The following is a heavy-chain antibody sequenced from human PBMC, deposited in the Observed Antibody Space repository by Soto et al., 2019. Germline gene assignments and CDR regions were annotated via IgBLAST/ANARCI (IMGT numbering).Heavy chain of an antibody. Sequence: GGSLRLSCAASGFSFSNFAMSWVRQAPGTGLEWVSSISGSGDKTYYLDSVKGRFTISRDNSKNTLYLHMNSLGAEDTAVYFCAKDYASSWYWYFDPWGQGTLVTVSS. CDR2: ISGSGDKT. D-gene: IGHD2-2*01. J-gene: IGHJ5*02. V-gene: IGHV3-23*01. CDR3: AKDYASSWYWYFDP. CDR1: GFSFSNFA.